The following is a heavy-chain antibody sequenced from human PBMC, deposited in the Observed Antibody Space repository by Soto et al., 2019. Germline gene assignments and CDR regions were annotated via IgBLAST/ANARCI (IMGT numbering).Heavy chain of an antibody. CDR2: IYYSGST. D-gene: IGHD2-21*01. CDR1: GGSISSYY. Sequence: QVQLQESGPGLVKPSETLSLTCTVSGGSISSYYWSWIRQPPGKGLEWIGYIYYSGSTNYNPSLKSRVTISVDTSKNQFSLKLSSVTAADTAVYYCARLGRDGYNIVDYWGQGTLVTVSS. J-gene: IGHJ4*02. V-gene: IGHV4-59*01. CDR3: ARLGRDGYNIVDY.